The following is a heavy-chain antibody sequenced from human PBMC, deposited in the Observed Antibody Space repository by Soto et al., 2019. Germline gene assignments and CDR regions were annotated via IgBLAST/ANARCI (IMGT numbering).Heavy chain of an antibody. CDR1: GFSLSTSGMC. CDR3: ARIIRAADSYYDFWSGYWDYYYYGMDV. D-gene: IGHD3-3*01. Sequence: SGPTLVNPTQTLTLTCTFSGFSLSTSGMCVSWIRQPPGKALEWLALIDWDDDKYYSTSLKTRLTISKDTSKNQVVLTMTNMDPVDTATYYCARIIRAADSYYDFWSGYWDYYYYGMDVWGQGTTVTVSS. CDR2: IDWDDDK. V-gene: IGHV2-70*01. J-gene: IGHJ6*02.